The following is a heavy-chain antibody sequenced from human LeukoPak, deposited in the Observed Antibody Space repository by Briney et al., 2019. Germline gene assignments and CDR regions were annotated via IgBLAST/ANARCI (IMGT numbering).Heavy chain of an antibody. CDR2: IGSSGSTI. CDR1: GFTFTDYY. Sequence: GGSLRLSCAASGFTFTDYYMSWIRQSPGKGLEWVSYIGSSGSTIYYADSVKGRFTISRDNAKNSLFLLMNSLRAEDTAVYYCARDREVGGTSKLGYWGQGTLVTVSS. J-gene: IGHJ4*02. D-gene: IGHD1-26*01. V-gene: IGHV3-11*01. CDR3: ARDREVGGTSKLGY.